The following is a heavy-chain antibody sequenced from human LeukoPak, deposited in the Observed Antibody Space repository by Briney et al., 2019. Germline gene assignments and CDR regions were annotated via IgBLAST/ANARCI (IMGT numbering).Heavy chain of an antibody. CDR2: INHSGST. V-gene: IGHV4-34*01. D-gene: IGHD3-3*01. CDR3: ASYDFWSGQNY. Sequence: SETLSLTCAVYGGSFSGYYWSWIRQPPGKGLEWIGEINHSGSTNYNPSLKSRVTISVDTSKNQFSLKLSSVTAADTAVYYCASYDFWSGQNYWGQGTLVTVSS. J-gene: IGHJ4*02. CDR1: GGSFSGYY.